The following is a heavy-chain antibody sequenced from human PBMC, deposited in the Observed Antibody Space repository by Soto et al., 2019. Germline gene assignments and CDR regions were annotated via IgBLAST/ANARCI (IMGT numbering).Heavy chain of an antibody. J-gene: IGHJ6*02. CDR1: NFSLSKEYY. D-gene: IGHD4-17*01. Sequence: SETLSLTCAVSNFSLSKEYYWGWIRQPPGKGLEWIGSIHQSGSPYYNPSLKSRLTISIDKSKKQFSLRLSSVTAADTAVYYCAREGYSDTYSYYQTLDVWGQGTTVTVSS. V-gene: IGHV4-38-2*02. CDR2: IHQSGSP. CDR3: AREGYSDTYSYYQTLDV.